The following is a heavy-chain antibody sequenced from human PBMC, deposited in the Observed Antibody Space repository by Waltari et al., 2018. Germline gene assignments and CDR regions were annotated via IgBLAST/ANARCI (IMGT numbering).Heavy chain of an antibody. Sequence: EVQLVESGGGLVQPGRSLRLSCAASGFTFDDYAMHWVRQAPGKGLEWGSGISWNSGSIGYADSVKGRFTISRDNAKNSLYLQMNSLRAEDTALYYCAKGGVGATNDFDYWGQGTLVTVSS. V-gene: IGHV3-9*01. CDR3: AKGGVGATNDFDY. CDR2: ISWNSGSI. D-gene: IGHD1-26*01. CDR1: GFTFDDYA. J-gene: IGHJ4*02.